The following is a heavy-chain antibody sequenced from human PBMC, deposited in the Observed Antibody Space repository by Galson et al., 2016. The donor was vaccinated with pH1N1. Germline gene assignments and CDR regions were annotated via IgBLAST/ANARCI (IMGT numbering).Heavy chain of an antibody. D-gene: IGHD3-16*02. Sequence: SETLSLTCSVSGDSISSYYWSWIREPPGKGLEWIGYIYYSGSTKYNPSLKSRVTISVDTSKKEFSLKLTSVTAADTAVYYCARDPRELSPTVGAFDIWGQGAMVTVSS. J-gene: IGHJ3*02. CDR1: GDSISSYY. V-gene: IGHV4-59*01. CDR2: IYYSGST. CDR3: ARDPRELSPTVGAFDI.